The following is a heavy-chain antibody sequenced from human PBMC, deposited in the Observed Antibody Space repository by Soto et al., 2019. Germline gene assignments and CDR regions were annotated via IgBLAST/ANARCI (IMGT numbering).Heavy chain of an antibody. CDR1: GFTFSSYA. D-gene: IGHD2-8*01. CDR3: AKDVSVRAKFPEPGYNWFDP. Sequence: PGGSLRLSCAASGFTFSSYAMSWVRQAPGKGLEWVSAISGSGGSTYYADSVKGRFTISRDNSKNTLYLQMNSLRAEDTAVYYCAKDVSVRAKFPEPGYNWFDPWGQGTLVTVSS. V-gene: IGHV3-23*01. CDR2: ISGSGGST. J-gene: IGHJ5*02.